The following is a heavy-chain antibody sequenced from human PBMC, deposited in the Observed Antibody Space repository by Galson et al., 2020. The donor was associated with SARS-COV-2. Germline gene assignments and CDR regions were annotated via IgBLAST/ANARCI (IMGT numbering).Heavy chain of an antibody. V-gene: IGHV3-21*01. J-gene: IGHJ3*02. Sequence: GESLKISCAASGFTFSSYSMNSVRQAPGKGLEWVSSISSSSSYIYYADSVKGRFTISRDNAKNSLYLQMNSLRAEDTAVYYCARDHTPSPWDLSGVDAFVIGGQGKMVPAFS. CDR3: ARDHTPSPWDLSGVDAFVI. CDR2: ISSSSSYI. CDR1: GFTFSSYS. D-gene: IGHD7-27*01.